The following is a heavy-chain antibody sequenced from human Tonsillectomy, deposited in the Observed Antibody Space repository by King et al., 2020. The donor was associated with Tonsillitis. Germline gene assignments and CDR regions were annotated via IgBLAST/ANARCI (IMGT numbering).Heavy chain of an antibody. J-gene: IGHJ4*02. CDR1: GFTFSSYA. CDR2: ISGSGGST. D-gene: IGHD2-2*01. V-gene: IGHV3-23*04. CDR3: ANGVVPAANFDS. Sequence: VQLVESGGGLVQPGGSLRLSCAASGFTFSSYAMSWVRQAQGKGLEWVSDISGSGGSTYYADSVKGRFTNSRDNSKNTLYLQMNSLRAEDTAVYYCANGVVPAANFDSWGQGTLVTVSS.